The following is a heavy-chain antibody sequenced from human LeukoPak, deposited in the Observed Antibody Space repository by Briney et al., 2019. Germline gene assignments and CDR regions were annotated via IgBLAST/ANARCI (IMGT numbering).Heavy chain of an antibody. Sequence: GGSLRLSCAASGFTFTTNWMTWVRQAPGKGLEWVANINQDGTEKYYVDSVKGRFTISRDNAKNSLYLQMNGLRAEDTAVYYCARDLSSLQWLTLDYWGQGTLVTVSS. CDR3: ARDLSSLQWLTLDY. CDR1: GFTFTTNW. V-gene: IGHV3-7*01. J-gene: IGHJ4*02. D-gene: IGHD6-19*01. CDR2: INQDGTEK.